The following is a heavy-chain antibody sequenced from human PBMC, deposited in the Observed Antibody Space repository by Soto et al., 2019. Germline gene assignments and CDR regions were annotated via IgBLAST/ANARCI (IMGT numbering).Heavy chain of an antibody. Sequence: ASVKVSCKASGYTFTSYGISWVRQAPGQGLEWMGWISAYNGNTNYAQKLQDRVTMTTDTSTSTAYMELRSLRSDDTAVYYCACQSRLNWFDPWGQGTLVTVSS. CDR3: ACQSRLNWFDP. J-gene: IGHJ5*02. CDR1: GYTFTSYG. V-gene: IGHV1-18*01. CDR2: ISAYNGNT.